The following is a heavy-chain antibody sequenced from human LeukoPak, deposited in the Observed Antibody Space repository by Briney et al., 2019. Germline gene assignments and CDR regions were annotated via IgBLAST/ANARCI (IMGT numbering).Heavy chain of an antibody. J-gene: IGHJ3*02. D-gene: IGHD3-22*01. Sequence: SVKVSCKASGGTFSSYAISWVRQAPGQGLEWMGRTIPILGIANYAQKFQGRVTITADKSTSTAYMELSSLRSEDTAVYYCASKYDSSGPGAFDIWGQGTMVTVSS. CDR2: TIPILGIA. V-gene: IGHV1-69*04. CDR3: ASKYDSSGPGAFDI. CDR1: GGTFSSYA.